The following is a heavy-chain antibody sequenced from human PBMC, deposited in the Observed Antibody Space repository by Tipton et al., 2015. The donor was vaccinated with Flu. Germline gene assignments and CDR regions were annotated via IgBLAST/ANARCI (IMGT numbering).Heavy chain of an antibody. CDR1: GGSISSYY. J-gene: IGHJ3*02. D-gene: IGHD3-3*01. V-gene: IGHV4-59*01. Sequence: TLSLTCTVSGGSISSYYWSWIRQPPGKGLEWIGYIYYSGSTNYNPSLKSRVTISVDTSKNQFSLKLSSVTAADTAVYYCARAYYDFWSGYYRGIDAFDIWGQGTMVTVSS. CDR2: IYYSGST. CDR3: ARAYYDFWSGYYRGIDAFDI.